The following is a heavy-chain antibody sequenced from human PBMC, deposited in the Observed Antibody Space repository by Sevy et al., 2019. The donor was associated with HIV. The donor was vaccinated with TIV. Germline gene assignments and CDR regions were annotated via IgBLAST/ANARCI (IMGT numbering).Heavy chain of an antibody. CDR2: ISSSSSTI. V-gene: IGHV3-48*02. CDR1: AFAFDTYS. Sequence: GGSLRLSCAASAFAFDTYSINWVRQAPGKGLEWVSYISSSSSTIYYADSVKDRFTISRDNAKNSLYLQMNSLRDEDTAVYYCARDRGSYYGDAFDIWGQGTMVTVSS. CDR3: ARDRGSYYGDAFDI. J-gene: IGHJ3*02. D-gene: IGHD1-26*01.